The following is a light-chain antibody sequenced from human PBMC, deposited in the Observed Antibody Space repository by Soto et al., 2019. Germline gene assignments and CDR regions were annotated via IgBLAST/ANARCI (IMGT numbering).Light chain of an antibody. CDR1: QSLLQSNGYNS. Sequence: DIVMTQSPLSLPVTPGEPASISCSSSQSLLQSNGYNSLDWYLQKPGQSPQLLIYFGSYRASGVHDRFSGSGSGTDFTLKIRRVEAEDVGVYYCMQSQQSPPTFGQGTKVEI. CDR3: MQSQQSPPT. J-gene: IGKJ1*01. V-gene: IGKV2-28*01. CDR2: FGS.